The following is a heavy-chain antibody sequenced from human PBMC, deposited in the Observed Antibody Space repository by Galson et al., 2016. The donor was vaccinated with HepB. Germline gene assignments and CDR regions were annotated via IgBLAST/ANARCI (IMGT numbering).Heavy chain of an antibody. V-gene: IGHV1-46*01. J-gene: IGHJ4*02. Sequence: SVKVSCKASGYAFITFYMHWVRQAPGQGLEWMGITNPASGSTDYAQKFQGRVTMTSDTSTSTVYMELSSLRSEDTAVYYCARAVRGDYVSPTSFLERDHWGQGTLITVSS. CDR1: GYAFITFY. CDR2: TNPASGST. CDR3: ARAVRGDYVSPTSFLERDH. D-gene: IGHD3-3*01.